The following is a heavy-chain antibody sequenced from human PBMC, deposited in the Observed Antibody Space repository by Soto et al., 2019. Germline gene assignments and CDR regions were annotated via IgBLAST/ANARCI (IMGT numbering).Heavy chain of an antibody. V-gene: IGHV3-23*01. CDR3: ARGAQTRAIDY. D-gene: IGHD2-2*01. J-gene: IGHJ4*02. CDR1: GLSFSSSG. CDR2: ISNHGYTT. Sequence: GGSLRLSCAASGLSFSSSGMSWVRQPPGKGLEWVSSISNHGYTTYYADSVKGRFSTSRDNSRDTLYLQMNSLRAEDTAVEYCARGAQTRAIDYGGQGTLVTV.